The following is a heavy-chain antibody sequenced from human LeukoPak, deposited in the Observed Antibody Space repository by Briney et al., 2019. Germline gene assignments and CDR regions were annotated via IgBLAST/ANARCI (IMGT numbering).Heavy chain of an antibody. CDR3: ARDREDCSGGSCYANRFDP. V-gene: IGHV3-74*01. D-gene: IGHD2-15*01. J-gene: IGHJ5*02. CDR2: INTEGSST. CDR1: GFTFSSYW. Sequence: QTGGSLRLSCAVSGFTFSSYWMHGVRQDPGKGLVWVSRINTEGSSTSYADSGKGRFTVSRDNAKNTLYLPMNSLSAEDTAVYYCARDREDCSGGSCYANRFDPWGQGTLVTVSS.